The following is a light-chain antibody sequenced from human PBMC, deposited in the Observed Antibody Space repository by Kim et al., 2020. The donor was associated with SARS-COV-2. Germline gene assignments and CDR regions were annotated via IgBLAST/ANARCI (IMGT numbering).Light chain of an antibody. CDR2: KAS. CDR1: QSIHSW. J-gene: IGKJ1*01. V-gene: IGKV1-5*03. CDR3: QQYYDNSPT. Sequence: SVGHRIIITCRARQSIHSWLAWYQQKPGKAPNLLVYKASSLESGVPSRFSGSGSGTEFTLTISSLQPDDFATYYCQQYYDNSPTFGQGTKVDIK.